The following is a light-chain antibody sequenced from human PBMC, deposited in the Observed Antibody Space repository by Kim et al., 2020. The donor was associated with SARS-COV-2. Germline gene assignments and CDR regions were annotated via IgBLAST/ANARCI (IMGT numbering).Light chain of an antibody. V-gene: IGLV3-19*01. CDR3: NSRDSNDNVV. CDR2: GKN. CDR1: SLRSYY. Sequence: GALGQTVRITCQGDSLRSYYATWYQQKPGQAPILVIYGKNNRPSGIPDRFSGSSSGNTASLTITGTQAGDEADYYCNSRDSNDNVVFGGGTKVTVL. J-gene: IGLJ2*01.